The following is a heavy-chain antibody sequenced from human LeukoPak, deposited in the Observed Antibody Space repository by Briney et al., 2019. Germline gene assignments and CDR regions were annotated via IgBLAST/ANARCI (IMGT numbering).Heavy chain of an antibody. CDR1: GYTFTRYD. CDR2: INPNIVYS. Sequence: SVTVSCKPAGYTFTRYDINRVRQATRQGREGLTMINPNIVYSGYAQKFQGRVNMTRNQSISTADMELSSLRSEDTAVYYCARGYSSSWYNHYYYYYYMDVWGKGTTVTVSS. J-gene: IGHJ6*03. V-gene: IGHV1-8*01. D-gene: IGHD6-13*01. CDR3: ARGYSSSWYNHYYYYYYMDV.